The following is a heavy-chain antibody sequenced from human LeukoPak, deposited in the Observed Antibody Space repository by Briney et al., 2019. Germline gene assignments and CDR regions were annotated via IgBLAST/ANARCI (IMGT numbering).Heavy chain of an antibody. V-gene: IGHV1-18*01. D-gene: IGHD2-2*01. CDR3: ARDGPYCSSTSCHVLLDY. CDR2: ISAYNGNT. Sequence: ASVKVSCKASGGTFSSYAISWVRQAPGQGLEWMGWISAYNGNTNYAQKLQGRVTMTTDTSTSTAYMELRSLRSDDTAVYYCARDGPYCSSTSCHVLLDYWGQGTLVTVSS. J-gene: IGHJ4*02. CDR1: GGTFSSYA.